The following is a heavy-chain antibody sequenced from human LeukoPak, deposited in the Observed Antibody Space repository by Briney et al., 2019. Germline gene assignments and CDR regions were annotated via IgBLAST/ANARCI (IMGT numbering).Heavy chain of an antibody. D-gene: IGHD2-2*01. CDR2: SIPIFGTA. CDR1: GGTFSSYA. V-gene: IGHV1-69*05. CDR3: ARVIVVVPAARGNWFDP. J-gene: IGHJ5*02. Sequence: SVKVSCKASGGTFSSYAISWVRQAPGQGLEWMGGSIPIFGTANYAQKFQGRVTITTDESTSTAYMELSSLRSEDTAVYYCARVIVVVPAARGNWFDPWGQGTLVTVSS.